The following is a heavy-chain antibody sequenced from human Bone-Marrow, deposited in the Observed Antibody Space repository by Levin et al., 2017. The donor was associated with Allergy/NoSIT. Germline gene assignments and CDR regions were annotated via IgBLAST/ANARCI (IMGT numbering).Heavy chain of an antibody. Sequence: GGSLRLSCAASGFTFTNAWMSWVRQAPGKGLEWVGRIKSRKDGETTEYTAPVKDRFSMSRDDSEKMLYLQMNSLKTEDTGVYYCTTARGYCSGGSCYPIWGQGTLVAVSS. J-gene: IGHJ4*02. CDR1: GFTFTNAW. D-gene: IGHD2-15*01. V-gene: IGHV3-15*05. CDR2: IKSRKDGETT. CDR3: TTARGYCSGGSCYPI.